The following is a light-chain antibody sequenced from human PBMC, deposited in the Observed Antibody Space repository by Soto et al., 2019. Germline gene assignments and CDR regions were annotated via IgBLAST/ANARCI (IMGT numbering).Light chain of an antibody. CDR1: QSVFYSSNNQNY. J-gene: IGKJ1*01. Sequence: DIVMTQSPDSLAVSLGERATINCKSSQSVFYSSNNQNYLAWYQQKPGQPPKLLIYWASTRESGVPDRFSGSGSGTDFTLTISSLQAEDVAVYYCQQYYRPWTFGQGTKVEIK. CDR2: WAS. V-gene: IGKV4-1*01. CDR3: QQYYRPWT.